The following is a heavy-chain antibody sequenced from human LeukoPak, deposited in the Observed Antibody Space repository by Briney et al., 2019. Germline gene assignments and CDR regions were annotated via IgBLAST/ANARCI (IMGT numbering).Heavy chain of an antibody. J-gene: IGHJ4*02. CDR3: ARTEWEVADY. CDR2: IYYNGRT. Sequence: SETLSLTCTVSGGSISSDDYYWSWIRQPPGKGLEWIGYIYYNGRTYYNPSLKSRVTISVDTSKNQFSLKLSSVTAADTAVYYCARTEWEVADYWGQGTLVTVSS. V-gene: IGHV4-30-4*01. D-gene: IGHD1-26*01. CDR1: GGSISSDDYY.